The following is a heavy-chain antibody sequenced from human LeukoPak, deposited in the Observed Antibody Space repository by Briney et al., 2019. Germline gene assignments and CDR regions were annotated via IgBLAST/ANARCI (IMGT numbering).Heavy chain of an antibody. CDR1: GYTFTGYY. CDR2: INPNSGGT. J-gene: IGHJ4*02. V-gene: IGHV1-2*02. Sequence: GASVKVSCKASGYTFTGYYMHWARQAPGQGLEWMGWINPNSGGTNYAQKFQGRVTMTRGTSISTAYMELSRLRSDDTAVYYCARSTRYNWNDDYWGQGTLVTVSS. CDR3: ARSTRYNWNDDY. D-gene: IGHD1-1*01.